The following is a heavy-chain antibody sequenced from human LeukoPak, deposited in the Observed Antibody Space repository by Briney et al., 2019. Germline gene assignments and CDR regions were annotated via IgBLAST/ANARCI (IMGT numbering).Heavy chain of an antibody. Sequence: GRSLRLSCAASGFTFSSYAMHWVRQAPGKGLEWVAVISYDGSNKYYADSVKGRFTISRDNSKNTLYLEMNSLRAEDTAVYYCAREPGAYCGGDCFGGESANHFDYWGQGNLVTVSS. V-gene: IGHV3-30-3*01. CDR3: AREPGAYCGGDCFGGESANHFDY. CDR2: ISYDGSNK. CDR1: GFTFSSYA. J-gene: IGHJ4*02. D-gene: IGHD2-21*02.